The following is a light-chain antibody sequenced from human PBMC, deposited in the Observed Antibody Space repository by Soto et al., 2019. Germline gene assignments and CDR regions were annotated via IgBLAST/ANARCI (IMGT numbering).Light chain of an antibody. CDR3: QQRSNWQIT. J-gene: IGKJ5*01. V-gene: IGKV3-11*01. CDR2: DAS. Sequence: EIVLTQSPATLSLSPGERATLSCRASQSVSSYLAWYQQKPGQAPRLLIYDASNRATGIPARFSGSGSGTDFTLTISSLETEDFAVYYCQQRSNWQITVGQGTRLEIK. CDR1: QSVSSY.